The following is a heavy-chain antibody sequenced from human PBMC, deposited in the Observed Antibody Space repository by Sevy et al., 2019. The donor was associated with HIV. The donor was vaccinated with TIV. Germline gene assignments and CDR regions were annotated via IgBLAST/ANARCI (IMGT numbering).Heavy chain of an antibody. CDR2: INTNTGNP. D-gene: IGHD3-9*01. CDR1: GYTFTSYA. J-gene: IGHJ5*02. V-gene: IGHV7-4-1*02. Sequence: ASVKVSCKASGYTFTSYAMNWVRQAPGQGLEWMGCINTNTGNPTYAQGFTGRFVFSLDTSVSTAYLQISSLKAEDTAVYYCARGTLLRYFDWSYRYNWFDPWGQGTLVTVSS. CDR3: ARGTLLRYFDWSYRYNWFDP.